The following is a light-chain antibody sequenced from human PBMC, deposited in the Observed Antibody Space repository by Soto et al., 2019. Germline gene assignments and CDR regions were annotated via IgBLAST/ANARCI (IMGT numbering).Light chain of an antibody. V-gene: IGKV3-20*01. Sequence: EIVLTQSPGTLSLSPGERATLSCRASQSVSSNYLAWYQQKPGQAPRLLIYGASSRATGIPDRFSGSGSATDFTLTISRLEPGDFAVYYCQRYGTSPPLTFGGGTKVEIK. J-gene: IGKJ4*01. CDR1: QSVSSNY. CDR3: QRYGTSPPLT. CDR2: GAS.